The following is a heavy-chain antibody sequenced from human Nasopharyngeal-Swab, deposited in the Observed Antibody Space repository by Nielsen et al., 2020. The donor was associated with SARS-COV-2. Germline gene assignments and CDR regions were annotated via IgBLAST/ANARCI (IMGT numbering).Heavy chain of an antibody. J-gene: IGHJ6*02. D-gene: IGHD3-9*01. Sequence: SVKVSCKASGYTFTSYGISWVRQAPGQGLEWIGWIVVGSGNTNYAQKFQERVTITRDMSTSTAYMELSSLRSEDTAVYYCAAAYYDILTGLDYYYYGMDVWGQGTTVTVSS. CDR2: IVVGSGNT. CDR1: GYTFTSYG. CDR3: AAAYYDILTGLDYYYYGMDV. V-gene: IGHV1-58*02.